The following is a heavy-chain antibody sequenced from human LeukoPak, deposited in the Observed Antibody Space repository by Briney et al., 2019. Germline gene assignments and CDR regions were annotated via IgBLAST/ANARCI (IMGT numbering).Heavy chain of an antibody. CDR3: ARAFTVTQLFDY. Sequence: ASVKVSCKASGYAFTSDYMHWVRQAPGQGLEWMGIINPSGGRTSYAQKFQGRVTMTRDTSTSTVYMELSSLRSEDTAVYYCARAFTVTQLFDYWGQGTLVTVSS. CDR2: INPSGGRT. CDR1: GYAFTSDY. V-gene: IGHV1-46*01. D-gene: IGHD4-17*01. J-gene: IGHJ4*02.